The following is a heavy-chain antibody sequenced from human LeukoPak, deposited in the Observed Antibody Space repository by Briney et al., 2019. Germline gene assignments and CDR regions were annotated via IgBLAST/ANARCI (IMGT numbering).Heavy chain of an antibody. CDR3: ARGGDYGDLRYFDY. Sequence: SETLSLTCTVSGGSINNFYWSWIRHPPLKELERIGAIYYRGSTTSNPSLMIQPTFLLDTSKNQFSLKLNSVTAADTAVYYCARGGDYGDLRYFDYWGQGTLVTVSS. V-gene: IGHV4-59*01. J-gene: IGHJ4*02. CDR2: IYYRGST. CDR1: GGSINNFY. D-gene: IGHD4-17*01.